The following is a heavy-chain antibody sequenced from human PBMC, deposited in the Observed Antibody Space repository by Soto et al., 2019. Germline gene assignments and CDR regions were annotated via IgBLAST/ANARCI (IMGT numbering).Heavy chain of an antibody. CDR2: IIPIIGIP. CDR1: GGTFSSYS. J-gene: IGHJ6*02. CDR3: ARDQYVFQDKYYATDV. D-gene: IGHD2-2*01. Sequence: QVQLVQSGAEVKKPGSSVKVSCKASGGTFSSYSVSWVRQAPGQGLEWMGGIIPIIGIPNYAQKFQGRVTISANASTNTVYMDLSSLRSEDAAVYYCARDQYVFQDKYYATDVWGHGTPVTVSS. V-gene: IGHV1-69*01.